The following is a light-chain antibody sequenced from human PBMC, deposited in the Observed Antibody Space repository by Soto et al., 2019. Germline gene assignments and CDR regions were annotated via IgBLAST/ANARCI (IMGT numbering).Light chain of an antibody. Sequence: DIHMTQSPSSVSASVGNRVTITCRACQGICSRLAWYQQKPGKAPKPLIYAASSMQSGVTSKFSGSGSGTDYTLPISSLQTEDFSTYYCHQANSCTLTFGGGTKVEIK. V-gene: IGKV1-12*01. CDR3: HQANSCTLT. CDR2: AAS. CDR1: QGICSR. J-gene: IGKJ4*02.